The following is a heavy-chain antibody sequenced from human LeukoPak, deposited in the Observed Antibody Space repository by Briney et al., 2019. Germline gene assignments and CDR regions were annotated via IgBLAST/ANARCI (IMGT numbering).Heavy chain of an antibody. V-gene: IGHV3-73*01. Sequence: GGSLKLPCAASGFTFSGSAIHWVRQAHGKGLECVGQIDKKVKGYATATAYAASVKGTFTISRADSINTAYLQRKSLKTEDSALYYCTRDSGTYNWFDPWGQGTLVTVSS. D-gene: IGHD1-26*01. CDR2: IDKKVKGYATAT. J-gene: IGHJ5*02. CDR3: TRDSGTYNWFDP. CDR1: GFTFSGSA.